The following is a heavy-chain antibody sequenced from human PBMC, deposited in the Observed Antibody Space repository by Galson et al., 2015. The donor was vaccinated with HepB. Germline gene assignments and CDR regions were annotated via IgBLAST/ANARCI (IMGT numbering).Heavy chain of an antibody. CDR1: GYTFTGYY. V-gene: IGHV1-2*02. D-gene: IGHD6-13*01. Sequence: SVKVSCKASGYTFTGYYMHWVRQAPGRGLEWMGWINPNSGGTNYAQKFQGRVTMTRDTSISTAYMELSRLRSDDTAVYYCARATGSSRLKYYFDYWGQGTLVTVSS. J-gene: IGHJ4*02. CDR2: INPNSGGT. CDR3: ARATGSSRLKYYFDY.